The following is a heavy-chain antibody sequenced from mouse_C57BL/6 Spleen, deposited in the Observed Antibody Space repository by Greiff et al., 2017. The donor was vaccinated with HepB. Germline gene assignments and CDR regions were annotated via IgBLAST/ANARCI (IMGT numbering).Heavy chain of an antibody. V-gene: IGHV1-54*01. D-gene: IGHD1-1*01. CDR2: INPGSGGT. CDR1: GYAFTNYL. Sequence: QVQLQQSGAELVRPGTSVKVSCKASGYAFTNYLIEWVKQRPGQGLEWIGVINPGSGGTNYNEKFKGKATLTADKSSSTAYMQLSSLTSEDSAVYFCARRDGSYAMDYWGQGTSVTVSS. CDR3: ARRDGSYAMDY. J-gene: IGHJ4*01.